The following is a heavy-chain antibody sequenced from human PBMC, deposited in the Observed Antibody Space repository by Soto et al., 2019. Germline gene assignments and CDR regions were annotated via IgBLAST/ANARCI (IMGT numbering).Heavy chain of an antibody. V-gene: IGHV3-30-3*01. D-gene: IGHD3-3*01. CDR1: GFTFSSYA. CDR2: ISYDGSNK. Sequence: GGSLRLSCAASGFTFSSYAMHWVRQAPGKGLEWVAVISYDGSNKYYADSVKGRFTISRDNSKNTLYLQMNSLRAEDTAVYYCARAVLAWLFSPSYYYYGMDVWGQGTTVTVSS. CDR3: ARAVLAWLFSPSYYYYGMDV. J-gene: IGHJ6*02.